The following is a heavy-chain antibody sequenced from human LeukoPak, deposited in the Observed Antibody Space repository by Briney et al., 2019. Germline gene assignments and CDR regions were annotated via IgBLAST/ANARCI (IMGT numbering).Heavy chain of an antibody. CDR1: GFTFSSYW. J-gene: IGHJ4*02. D-gene: IGHD4-17*01. CDR3: AVPNYGDYALDY. CDR2: IKQDGSGK. Sequence: GGSLRLSCAASGFTFSSYWMSWVRQAPGKGLEWVANIKQDGSGKYYVDSVKGRFTISRDNAKNSLYLQMNSLRAEDTAVYYCAVPNYGDYALDYWGQGTLVTVSS. V-gene: IGHV3-7*03.